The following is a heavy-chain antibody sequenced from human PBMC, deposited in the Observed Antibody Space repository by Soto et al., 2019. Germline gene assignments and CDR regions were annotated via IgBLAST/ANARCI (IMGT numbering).Heavy chain of an antibody. Sequence: ASVKVSCKASGYTFTSYGISWVRQAPGQGLEWMGWISAYNGNTNYAQKLQGRVIMTTDTSTSTAYMELRSLRSDGTAVYYCARDLVTGYSSITIFGVVTPYYYYYGMDVWGQGTTVTVSS. CDR2: ISAYNGNT. CDR1: GYTFTSYG. CDR3: ARDLVTGYSSITIFGVVTPYYYYYGMDV. J-gene: IGHJ6*02. D-gene: IGHD3-3*01. V-gene: IGHV1-18*04.